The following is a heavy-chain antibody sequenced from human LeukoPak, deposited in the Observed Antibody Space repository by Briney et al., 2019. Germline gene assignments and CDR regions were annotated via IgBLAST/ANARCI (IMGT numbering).Heavy chain of an antibody. CDR3: ASPALFGVTTGWFDP. Sequence: GGSLRLSCAASGFTFSSYAMSWVRQAPGKGLEWVSAISGSGGSTYYAVSVKGRFTISRDNSKNTLYLQMNSLRAEDTAVYYCASPALFGVTTGWFDPWGQGTLVTVSS. CDR1: GFTFSSYA. V-gene: IGHV3-23*01. CDR2: ISGSGGST. D-gene: IGHD4-17*01. J-gene: IGHJ5*02.